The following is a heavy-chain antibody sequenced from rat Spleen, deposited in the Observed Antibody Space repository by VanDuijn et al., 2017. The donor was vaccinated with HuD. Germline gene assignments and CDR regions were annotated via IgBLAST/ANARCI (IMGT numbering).Heavy chain of an antibody. CDR1: GFTFSDYS. D-gene: IGHD1-6*01. CDR3: ARRHYGYTDYFDY. CDR2: FSYDGFTT. J-gene: IGHJ2*01. V-gene: IGHV5-29*01. Sequence: EVQLVESGGGLVQPGRSLKLSCAASGFTFSDYSMAWVRQAPTKGLEWVAAFSYDGFTTYYRDSVRGRFTISRDNAKSTLSLQMDSLRSEDTATYYCARRHYGYTDYFDYWGQGVMITVSS.